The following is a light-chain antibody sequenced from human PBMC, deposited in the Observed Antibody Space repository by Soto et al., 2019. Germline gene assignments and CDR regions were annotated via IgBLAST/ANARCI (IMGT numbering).Light chain of an antibody. V-gene: IGKV3-20*01. CDR1: QSVSSND. Sequence: EILLTQSPGTLSLSRGERATLSCRASQSVSSNDLAWYQQKPGQAPRLLIYGASSRATGIPDRFSGSGSGTDFTLTISSLQSEDFAVYYCQQYNNWPPRTFGQGTKVDIK. J-gene: IGKJ1*01. CDR2: GAS. CDR3: QQYNNWPPRT.